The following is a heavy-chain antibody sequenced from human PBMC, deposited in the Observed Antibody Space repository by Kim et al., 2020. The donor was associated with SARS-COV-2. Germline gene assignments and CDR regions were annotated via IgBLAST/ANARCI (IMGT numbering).Heavy chain of an antibody. CDR3: AKITMVREYYFDY. D-gene: IGHD3-10*01. J-gene: IGHJ4*02. Sequence: YADSVKGRFTISRDNSKNTLYLQMNSLRAEDTAVYYCAKITMVREYYFDYWGQGTLVTVSS. V-gene: IGHV3-30*02.